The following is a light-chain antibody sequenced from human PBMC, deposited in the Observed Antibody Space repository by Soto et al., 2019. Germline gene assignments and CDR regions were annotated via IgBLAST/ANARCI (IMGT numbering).Light chain of an antibody. Sequence: RMTQSPSTLSVSMGDRVTLTCRASQTVSSHLAWYQQKPGLAPTLLIYDASTRQTGVPSRFSGSGSGTDFTLTISTLQPEDFAAYYCQQHSIMLIPFGQG. CDR2: DAS. CDR3: QQHSIMLIP. CDR1: QTVSSH. V-gene: IGKV1-39*01. J-gene: IGKJ5*01.